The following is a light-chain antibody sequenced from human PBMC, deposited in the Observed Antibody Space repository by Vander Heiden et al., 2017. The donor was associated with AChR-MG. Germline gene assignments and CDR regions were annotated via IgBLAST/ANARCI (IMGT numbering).Light chain of an antibody. J-gene: IGKJ4*01. CDR3: QQRSNSLI. Sequence: ESVLTQSPATLSLSPGERATRSCRASQSVGTYLAWYQQKPGQAPRLLIYDASNRATGIPARFSGSGSGTDFTLTISSLEPEDFAVYYCQQRSNSLIFGGGTKVEIK. CDR2: DAS. CDR1: QSVGTY. V-gene: IGKV3-11*01.